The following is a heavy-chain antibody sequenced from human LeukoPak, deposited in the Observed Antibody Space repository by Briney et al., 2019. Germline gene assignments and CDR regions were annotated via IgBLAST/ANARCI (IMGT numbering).Heavy chain of an antibody. Sequence: GGSLTLSCLASGFTFSSYAMHWVRQAPGKGLEYVAATNYNGCSTYYTDPVKGRFTASRDNSKNTLSLQMSSLRPEDTAVYYCVNPGPGFRGYDSRNRADYWGRGTLVTVSS. V-gene: IGHV3-64D*08. J-gene: IGHJ4*02. D-gene: IGHD5-12*01. CDR3: VNPGPGFRGYDSRNRADY. CDR2: TNYNGCST. CDR1: GFTFSSYA.